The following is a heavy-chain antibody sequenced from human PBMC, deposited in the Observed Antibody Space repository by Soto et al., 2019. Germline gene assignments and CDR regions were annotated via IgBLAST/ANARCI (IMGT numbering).Heavy chain of an antibody. Sequence: PGESLKISCNGSGYSFTSYWISWVRQMPGKGLEWMGRIDPSDSYTNYSPSFQGHVTISADKSISTAYLQWSSLKASDTAMYYCARPEAAAXTGYYYCGMDVWGQGSKVTVCS. V-gene: IGHV5-10-1*01. J-gene: IGHJ6*02. CDR3: ARPEAAAXTGYYYCGMDV. D-gene: IGHD6-13*01. CDR1: GYSFTSYW. CDR2: IDPSDSYT.